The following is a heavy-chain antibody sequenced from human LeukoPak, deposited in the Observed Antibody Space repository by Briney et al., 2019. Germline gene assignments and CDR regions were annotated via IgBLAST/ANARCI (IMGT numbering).Heavy chain of an antibody. CDR2: IIPILGIA. CDR1: GYTFTSYD. J-gene: IGHJ4*02. Sequence: SVKVSCKASGYTFTSYDISWVRQAPGQGLEWMGRIIPILGIANYAQKFQGRVTITADKSTSTAYMELSSLRSEDTAVYYCARVYVPSNYYDSSGPTRAVDYWGQGTLVTVSS. D-gene: IGHD3-22*01. CDR3: ARVYVPSNYYDSSGPTRAVDY. V-gene: IGHV1-69*04.